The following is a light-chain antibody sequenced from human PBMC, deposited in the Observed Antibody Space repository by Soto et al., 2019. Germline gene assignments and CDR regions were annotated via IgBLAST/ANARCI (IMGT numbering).Light chain of an antibody. J-gene: IGKJ4*01. CDR2: GAS. CDR1: QSVSSY. Sequence: EIVLTPSPATLSLSPGKRATLSCRASQSVSSYLAWYQQKPGRAHRLLIYGASSRATGIPDRFSGSGSGTDFTLTISRLEPEDFAMYYCQQYGYLVTFGGGTKVDIK. CDR3: QQYGYLVT. V-gene: IGKV3-20*01.